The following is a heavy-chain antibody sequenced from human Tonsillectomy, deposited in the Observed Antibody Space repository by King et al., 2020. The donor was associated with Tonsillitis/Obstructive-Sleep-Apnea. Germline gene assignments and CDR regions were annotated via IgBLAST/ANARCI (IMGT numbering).Heavy chain of an antibody. J-gene: IGHJ4*02. Sequence: QLQESGPGLVKPSETLSLTCTVSGGSISSSSYSWGWIRQPPGKGLEWIGSIYYSGSTHYNPSLKSRVTISADTSKNQFSLKLSSVTAADTAVYYCATLVTDHGDYSIDFWGQGTLVTVSS. CDR2: IYYSGST. CDR1: GGSISSSSYS. V-gene: IGHV4-39*01. D-gene: IGHD4-17*01. CDR3: ATLVTDHGDYSIDF.